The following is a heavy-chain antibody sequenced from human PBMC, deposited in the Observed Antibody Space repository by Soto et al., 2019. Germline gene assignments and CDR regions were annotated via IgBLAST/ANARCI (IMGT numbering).Heavy chain of an antibody. CDR3: AVAVAGSQVDY. CDR1: GGSISSGDYY. J-gene: IGHJ4*02. CDR2: IYYSGST. D-gene: IGHD6-19*01. Sequence: PSETLSLTCTVSGGSISSGDYYWSWIRQPPGKGLEWIGYIYYSGSTYYNPSLKSRVTISVDTSKNQFSLKLSSVTAADTAVYYCAVAVAGSQVDYWGQGTLVTVSS. V-gene: IGHV4-30-4*01.